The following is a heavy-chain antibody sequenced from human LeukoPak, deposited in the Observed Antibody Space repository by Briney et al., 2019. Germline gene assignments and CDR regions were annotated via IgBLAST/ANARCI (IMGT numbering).Heavy chain of an antibody. CDR2: ISSSGSTI. Sequence: GGSLRLSCAASGFTFSSYEMNWVRQAPGKGLEWVSYISSSGSTIYYADSVKGRFTISRDNAKNSLYLQMNSMRAEDTAVYYCARYGVVVPALFYYYYYMDVSGKGTTVTVSS. V-gene: IGHV3-48*03. CDR1: GFTFSSYE. J-gene: IGHJ6*03. D-gene: IGHD2-2*01. CDR3: ARYGVVVPALFYYYYYMDV.